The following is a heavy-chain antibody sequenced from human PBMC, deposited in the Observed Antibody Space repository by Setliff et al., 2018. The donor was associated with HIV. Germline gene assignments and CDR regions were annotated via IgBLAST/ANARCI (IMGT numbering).Heavy chain of an antibody. V-gene: IGHV1-18*01. D-gene: IGHD6-13*01. CDR3: ARVPVSSYYYYMDV. J-gene: IGHJ6*03. CDR1: GYTFINYH. Sequence: GASVKVSCKASGYTFINYHITWVRQAPGQGLEWVGSISASSVNTNYTQGRVTMTTDISTSTANMELRSLRSDDSAVYYCARVPVSSYYYYMDVWGKGTTVTVSS. CDR2: ISASSVNT.